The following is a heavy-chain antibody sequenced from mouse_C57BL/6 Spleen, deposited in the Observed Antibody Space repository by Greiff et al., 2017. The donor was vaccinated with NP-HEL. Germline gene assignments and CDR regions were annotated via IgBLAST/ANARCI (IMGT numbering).Heavy chain of an antibody. CDR2: IDPETGGT. CDR3: TRTGWFLFAY. J-gene: IGHJ3*01. D-gene: IGHD2-3*01. Sequence: VQLQQSGAELVRPGASVTLSCKASGYTFTDYEMHWVKQTPVHGLEWIGAIDPETGGTAYNQKFKGKAILTADKSSSTAYMELRSLTSEDSAVYYCTRTGWFLFAYWGQGTLVTVSA. V-gene: IGHV1-15*01. CDR1: GYTFTDYE.